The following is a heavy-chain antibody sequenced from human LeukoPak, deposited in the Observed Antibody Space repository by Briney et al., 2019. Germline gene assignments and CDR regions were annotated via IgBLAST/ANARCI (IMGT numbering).Heavy chain of an antibody. Sequence: PSETLSPTCTVSGGSISGYYWSWIRQPAGKGLEWIGRIYTSGSTNYNPSLKSRVTMSVDTSKNQFSLKLSSVTAADTAVYYCARELGGILTGYGMDVWGQGTTVTVSS. V-gene: IGHV4-4*07. CDR2: IYTSGST. CDR3: ARELGGILTGYGMDV. CDR1: GGSISGYY. J-gene: IGHJ6*02. D-gene: IGHD3-9*01.